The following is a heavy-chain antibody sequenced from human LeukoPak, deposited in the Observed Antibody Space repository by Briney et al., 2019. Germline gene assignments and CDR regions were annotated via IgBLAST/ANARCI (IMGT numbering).Heavy chain of an antibody. Sequence: SETLSLTCTVSGASISTYYWSWIRQPAGKGLEWIGRISSSGSTNYNPSLKSRVTISVDTSKNQFSLKLSSVTAADTAVYFCARGPYSYDSSGAFDIWGQGTMVTVSS. J-gene: IGHJ3*02. V-gene: IGHV4-4*07. CDR2: ISSSGST. D-gene: IGHD3-22*01. CDR3: ARGPYSYDSSGAFDI. CDR1: GASISTYY.